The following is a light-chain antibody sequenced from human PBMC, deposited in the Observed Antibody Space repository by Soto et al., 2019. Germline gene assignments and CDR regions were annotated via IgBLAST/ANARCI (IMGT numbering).Light chain of an antibody. CDR1: QSVTRSY. CDR2: GAS. J-gene: IGKJ1*01. V-gene: IGKV3-20*01. Sequence: EIVLTQSPGTLSLSPGEGATLSCRASQSVTRSYLAWYQQKPGQAPRLLIYGASIRATGIPDRFSGSGSGTDFTLTISRLEPEDFAVYYCQQYGSSRTFGQGTQVEIK. CDR3: QQYGSSRT.